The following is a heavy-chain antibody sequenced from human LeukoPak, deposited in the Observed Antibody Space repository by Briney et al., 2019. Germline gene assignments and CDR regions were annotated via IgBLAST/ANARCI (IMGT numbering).Heavy chain of an antibody. V-gene: IGHV3-21*01. J-gene: IGHJ6*04. CDR2: ISSSSSYI. CDR1: GFTFSSYS. Sequence: GGSLRLSCAASGFTFSSYSMNWVRQAPGKGLEWVSSISSSSSYIYYADSVKGRFTISRDNAKNSLYMQMNSLRDEDTAVYYCARVYDSSGYFWGKGTTVTVSS. D-gene: IGHD3-22*01. CDR3: ARVYDSSGYF.